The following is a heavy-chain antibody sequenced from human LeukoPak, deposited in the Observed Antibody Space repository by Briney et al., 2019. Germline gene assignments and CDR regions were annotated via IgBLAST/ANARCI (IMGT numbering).Heavy chain of an antibody. V-gene: IGHV1-18*01. J-gene: IGHJ4*02. Sequence: AAVKVSCKAFGYTSIRLGSSWVRQAPGQGLEWMGWISGYNGSTDYEQRLQGRVTMTTATSTNTAYMEVRALRSDDTAVYSCVRDLGSALAGHWIFFAYWGQGTLVTVSS. CDR3: VRDLGSALAGHWIFFAY. CDR2: ISGYNGST. CDR1: GYTSIRLG. D-gene: IGHD6-19*01.